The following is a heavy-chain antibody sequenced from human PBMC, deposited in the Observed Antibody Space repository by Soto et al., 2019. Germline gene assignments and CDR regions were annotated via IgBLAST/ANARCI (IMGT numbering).Heavy chain of an antibody. V-gene: IGHV3-21*02. D-gene: IGHD1-26*01. CDR1: GFTFSGHT. CDR3: VRTADSSYAEVFDY. CDR2: ISSISTYI. J-gene: IGHJ4*02. Sequence: EVQLVESGGGLVKPGGSLRLSCAASGFTFSGHTMNWVRQAPGKGLEWVSSISSISTYIYYADSVRGRFTISRDNAKNSLYLQTNSLRAEDTAVYYCVRTADSSYAEVFDYWGQGTLVTVSS.